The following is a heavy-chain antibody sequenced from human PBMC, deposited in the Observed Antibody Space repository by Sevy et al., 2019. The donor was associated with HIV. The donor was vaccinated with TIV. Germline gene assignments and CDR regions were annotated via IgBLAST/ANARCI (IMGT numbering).Heavy chain of an antibody. J-gene: IGHJ6*03. V-gene: IGHV4-59*08. CDR2: IYYSGST. CDR3: ARRYGDYYYYYMDV. D-gene: IGHD4-17*01. CDR1: GGSISSYY. Sequence: SETLSLTCTVSGGSISSYYWSWIRQPPGKGLEWIGYIYYSGSTNYNPSLKSRVTISVDTSKNQFSLKLSSVTAADTAGYYCARRYGDYYYYYMDVWGKGTTVTVSS.